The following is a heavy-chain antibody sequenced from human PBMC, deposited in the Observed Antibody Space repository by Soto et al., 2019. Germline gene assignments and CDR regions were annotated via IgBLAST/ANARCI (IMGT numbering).Heavy chain of an antibody. CDR1: SGSVSSGGYF. J-gene: IGHJ4*02. D-gene: IGHD2-2*01. V-gene: IGHV4-31*03. CDR2: IYHPGST. Sequence: SETLSLTCTVSSGSVSSGGYFWSWIRPVPGKGLEWIGYIYHPGSTFYNPSLESRVTISLDTSKSQFSLRMTSVTAADTALYFCGGTSARSNFEYWGPGALVTVFS. CDR3: GGTSARSNFEY.